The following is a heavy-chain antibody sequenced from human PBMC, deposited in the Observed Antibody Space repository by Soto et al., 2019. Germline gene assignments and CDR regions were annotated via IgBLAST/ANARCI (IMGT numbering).Heavy chain of an antibody. CDR2: IYYSGST. J-gene: IGHJ4*02. CDR1: GGSISSYC. CDR3: ARDSDSSSSYDY. D-gene: IGHD6-13*01. Sequence: SETLSLTCTVSGGSISSYCWSWIRQPPGKGLEWIGYIYYSGSTNYNPSLKSRVTISVDTSKNQFSLKLSSVTAADTAVYYCARDSDSSSSYDYWGQGTLVTVSS. V-gene: IGHV4-59*01.